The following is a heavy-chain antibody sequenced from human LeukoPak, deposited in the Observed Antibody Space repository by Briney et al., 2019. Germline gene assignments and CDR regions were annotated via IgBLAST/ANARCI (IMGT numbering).Heavy chain of an antibody. CDR3: ARCILGSWPPNDAFDI. J-gene: IGHJ3*02. Sequence: GGSLRLSCAASGFNFDEYAMHWVRQAPGKGLEWVSGINWNGGSTGYADSVKGRFTISRDNAKNSLYLQMNSLRAEDTALYYCARCILGSWPPNDAFDIWGQGTMVTVSS. CDR2: INWNGGST. D-gene: IGHD2-21*01. V-gene: IGHV3-20*04. CDR1: GFNFDEYA.